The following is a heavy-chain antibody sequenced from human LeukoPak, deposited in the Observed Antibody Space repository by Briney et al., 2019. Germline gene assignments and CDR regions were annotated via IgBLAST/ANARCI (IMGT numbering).Heavy chain of an antibody. D-gene: IGHD5-18*01. Sequence: SSETLSLTCTVSGGSISSYYWSWIRQPPGKGLEWIGYIYYSGSTNYNPSLKSRVTISVDTSKNQFSLKLSSVTAADTAVYYCARGSTAMVIFDSWGQGTLVTVSS. CDR2: IYYSGST. CDR3: ARGSTAMVIFDS. CDR1: GGSISSYY. V-gene: IGHV4-59*01. J-gene: IGHJ4*02.